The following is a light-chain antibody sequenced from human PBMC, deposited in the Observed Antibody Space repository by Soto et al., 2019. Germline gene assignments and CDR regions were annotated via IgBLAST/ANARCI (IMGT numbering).Light chain of an antibody. CDR3: HQYNNWPPWT. CDR1: QSVSSK. Sequence: EMVMTQSPATLSVSPGERATLSCRASQSVSSKLAWYQQKPGQAPRLLIYGASTRATGIPARFSGSGSGTEFTLTISSLQSEDYAVYYCHQYNNWPPWTFGQGTKVNIK. V-gene: IGKV3-15*01. J-gene: IGKJ1*01. CDR2: GAS.